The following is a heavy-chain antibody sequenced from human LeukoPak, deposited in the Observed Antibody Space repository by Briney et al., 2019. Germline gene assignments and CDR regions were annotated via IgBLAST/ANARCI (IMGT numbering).Heavy chain of an antibody. J-gene: IGHJ4*02. CDR1: GYSISSGYY. Sequence: SETLSLTCTVSGYSISSGYYWGWIRQPPGKGLEWIGSIYHSGSTYYNPSLKSRVTISVDTSKNQFSLKLSSVTAADTAVYYCARGGDGSGSYYMAAFFDYWGQGTLVTVSS. D-gene: IGHD3-10*01. CDR2: IYHSGST. V-gene: IGHV4-38-2*02. CDR3: ARGGDGSGSYYMAAFFDY.